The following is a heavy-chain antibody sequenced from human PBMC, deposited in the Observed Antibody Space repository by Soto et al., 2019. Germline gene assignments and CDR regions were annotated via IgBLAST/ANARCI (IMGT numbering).Heavy chain of an antibody. Sequence: QVQLEESGGGVVQPGRSLRLSCAASGFPFSSYAMHWVRQAPGKGLEWVALIWYDGSNTYYADSVRGRFTISRDNSKNTVSLQMNSLRAEDTAMYYCARDRSATTSALDIWGQGTMVTVSS. CDR1: GFPFSSYA. D-gene: IGHD4-17*01. CDR2: IWYDGSNT. J-gene: IGHJ3*02. V-gene: IGHV3-33*01. CDR3: ARDRSATTSALDI.